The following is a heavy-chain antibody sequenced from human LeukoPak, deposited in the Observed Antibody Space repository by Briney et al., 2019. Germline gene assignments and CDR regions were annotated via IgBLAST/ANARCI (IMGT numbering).Heavy chain of an antibody. J-gene: IGHJ5*02. CDR1: GGSISRSSYH. D-gene: IGHD2-2*01. CDR3: ARDGGTPAAYNWFDP. CDR2: IYYSGNT. V-gene: IGHV4-39*07. Sequence: SETLSLTCTVSGGSISRSSYHWGWIRQPPGKGLEWIGTIYYSGNTYYNPSLKSRVTISVDTSKNQFSLKLSSVTAADTAVYYCARDGGTPAAYNWFDPWGQGTLVTVSS.